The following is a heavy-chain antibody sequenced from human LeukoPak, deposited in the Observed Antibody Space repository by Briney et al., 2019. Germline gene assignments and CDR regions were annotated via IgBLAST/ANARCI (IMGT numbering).Heavy chain of an antibody. D-gene: IGHD2-15*01. Sequence: SETLSLTCTVSGGSISGYYWSWIRQPPGKGLEWIGYIYYSGTTNYNPSLKSRVTISVDTSKSQFSLKLSSVAAADTAVYYCARYCSGGSCYPHDAFDIWGQGTMVTVSS. CDR2: IYYSGTT. V-gene: IGHV4-59*01. CDR1: GGSISGYY. CDR3: ARYCSGGSCYPHDAFDI. J-gene: IGHJ3*02.